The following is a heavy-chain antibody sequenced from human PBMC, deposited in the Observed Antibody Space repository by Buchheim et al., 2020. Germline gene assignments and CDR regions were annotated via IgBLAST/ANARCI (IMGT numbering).Heavy chain of an antibody. V-gene: IGHV3-23*01. CDR2: ISGSGGST. D-gene: IGHD2-15*01. CDR3: AKDFIVVVVAATRYFDL. CDR1: GFTFSSYA. Sequence: EVQLLESGGGLVQPGGSLRLSCAASGFTFSSYAMSWVRQAPGKGLEWVSAISGSGGSTYYADSVKGRFTISRDNSKNKLYLQMNSLRAEDTAVYYCAKDFIVVVVAATRYFDLWGRGTL. J-gene: IGHJ2*01.